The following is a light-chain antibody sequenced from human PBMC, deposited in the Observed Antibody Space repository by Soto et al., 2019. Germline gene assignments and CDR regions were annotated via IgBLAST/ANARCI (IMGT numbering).Light chain of an antibody. J-gene: IGKJ4*01. CDR3: QQRRNWPLT. CDR2: DAS. Sequence: EIVLTQSPATLSLSPGERATLSCRASQSVSTYLAWYQRKPGQAPRLLIYDASTRATGIPARFSGSGSGTDFTLTISSLEPEDFAVYYCQQRRNWPLTFGGGTKVEIK. V-gene: IGKV3-11*01. CDR1: QSVSTY.